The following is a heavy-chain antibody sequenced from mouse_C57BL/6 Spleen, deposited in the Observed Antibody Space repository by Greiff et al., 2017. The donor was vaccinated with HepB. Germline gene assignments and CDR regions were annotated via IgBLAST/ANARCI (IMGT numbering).Heavy chain of an antibody. D-gene: IGHD2-4*01. J-gene: IGHJ3*01. CDR2: IDPSDSYT. Sequence: QVQLQQPGAELVMPGASVKLSCKASGYTFTSYWMHWVKQRPGQGLEWIGEIDPSDSYTNYNQKFQGKSTLTVDKSSSTAYMQLSSLTSEDSAVYYCARRYDYDDGAWFAYWGQGTLVTVSA. CDR3: ARRYDYDDGAWFAY. CDR1: GYTFTSYW. V-gene: IGHV1-69*01.